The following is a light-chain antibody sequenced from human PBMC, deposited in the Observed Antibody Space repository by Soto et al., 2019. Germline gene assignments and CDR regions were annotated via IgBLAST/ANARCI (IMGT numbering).Light chain of an antibody. V-gene: IGLV2-14*01. CDR1: ITDIGAYNY. CDR3: SSYTSSITPYV. Sequence: QSALTQPASVSGSPGQSITISCTGTITDIGAYNYVSWHQQHPGKAPKLLIYGVSSRPSGVSNRFSGSKSGNAAYLTISGLQADDEAEYYCSSYTSSITPYVFGTGTKVTVL. J-gene: IGLJ1*01. CDR2: GVS.